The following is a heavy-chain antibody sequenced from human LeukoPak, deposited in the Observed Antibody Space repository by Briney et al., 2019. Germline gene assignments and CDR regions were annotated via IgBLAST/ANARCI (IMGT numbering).Heavy chain of an antibody. CDR3: ARDLKFKDWSTWFDP. V-gene: IGHV3-33*01. Sequence: GGSLRLSCAASGFTFSSYAMHWVRQAPGKGLEWGAVIWYGGSTKYYADSVKGRFTISRDISKNTLYLQMNSLSAEDTAVYYCARDLKFKDWSTWFDPWGQGTLVTVSS. CDR1: GFTFSSYA. J-gene: IGHJ5*02. D-gene: IGHD3/OR15-3a*01. CDR2: IWYGGSTK.